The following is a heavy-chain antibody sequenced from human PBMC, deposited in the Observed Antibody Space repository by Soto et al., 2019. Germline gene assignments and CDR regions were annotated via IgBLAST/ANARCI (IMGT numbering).Heavy chain of an antibody. CDR3: ARQHRGEPGIAAADY. V-gene: IGHV4-59*08. Sequence: QVQLQESGPGRVKPSETLSLTCTGSGGSISSYYWSWIRQPPGKGLEWIGDIYYSGSTNYNPSLKSRVTISVDTSKNQFSLKLSSVTAADTAVYYCARQHRGEPGIAAADYWGQGTLVTVSS. CDR1: GGSISSYY. D-gene: IGHD6-13*01. CDR2: IYYSGST. J-gene: IGHJ4*02.